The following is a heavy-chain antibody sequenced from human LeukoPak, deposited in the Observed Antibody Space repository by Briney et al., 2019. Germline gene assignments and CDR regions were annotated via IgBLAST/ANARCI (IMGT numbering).Heavy chain of an antibody. J-gene: IGHJ4*02. CDR3: ARVVCTSTNCYAPSHLDY. V-gene: IGHV4-30-4*01. D-gene: IGHD2-2*01. Sequence: SETLSLTCTVSGGSIGSGDYFWGWIRQPPGKGLEWIGYIYYSGSAFYNPSLKSRVTISVDTSKNQFSLKLSSMTAADTAVYYCARVVCTSTNCYAPSHLDYWGQGTLVTVSS. CDR2: IYYSGSA. CDR1: GGSIGSGDYF.